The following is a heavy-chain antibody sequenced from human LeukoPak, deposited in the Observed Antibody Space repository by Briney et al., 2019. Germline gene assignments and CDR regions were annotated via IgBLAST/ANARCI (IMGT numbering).Heavy chain of an antibody. Sequence: GGSLRLSCAASGFTFYNYAMSWVRQAPGKGLEWVSGISGSGGSTYYADSVKGRFTISRDISKNTLYLQMNSLRAEDTAVYYCVKAIPYYDILTGYSTPMYYFDYWGQGTLVTVSS. CDR2: ISGSGGST. V-gene: IGHV3-23*01. J-gene: IGHJ4*02. D-gene: IGHD3-9*01. CDR3: VKAIPYYDILTGYSTPMYYFDY. CDR1: GFTFYNYA.